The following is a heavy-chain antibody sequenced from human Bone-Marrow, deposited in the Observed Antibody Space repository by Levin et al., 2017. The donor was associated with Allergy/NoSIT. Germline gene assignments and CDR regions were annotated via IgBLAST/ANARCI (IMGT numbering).Heavy chain of an antibody. V-gene: IGHV2-70*13. CDR2: IDWDGDT. CDR3: ARTHSSGWFDY. J-gene: IGHJ4*02. Sequence: SLTTRGVSVSCIRQPPGKALEWLALIDWDGDTLYSASLKTRLSISMDTSKNQVVLSITNMDPVDTATYYCARTHSSGWFDYWGQGTRVAVSS. CDR1: SLTTRGVS. D-gene: IGHD6-19*01.